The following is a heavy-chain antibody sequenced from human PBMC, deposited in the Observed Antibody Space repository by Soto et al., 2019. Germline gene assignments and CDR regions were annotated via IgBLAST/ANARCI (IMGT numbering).Heavy chain of an antibody. D-gene: IGHD2-2*01. Sequence: GASVKVSCKASGYTFTSYAMHWVRQAPGQRLEWMGWINAGNGNTKYSQKFQGRVTITRDTSASTAYMELSSLRSEDTAVYYCARDNGYCSSTTCPAVYWGQGTLVTVSS. CDR3: ARDNGYCSSTTCPAVY. CDR1: GYTFTSYA. J-gene: IGHJ4*02. V-gene: IGHV1-3*01. CDR2: INAGNGNT.